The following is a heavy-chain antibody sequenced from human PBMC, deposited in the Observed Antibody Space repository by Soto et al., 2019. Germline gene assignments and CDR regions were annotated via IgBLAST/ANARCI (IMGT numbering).Heavy chain of an antibody. Sequence: QLQLQESGPGLVKPSETLSLTCSVYDDSISSSNYYRAWSRQPPGKGLEWIGSINYTGSTYYNPSLKVRVNISVDTSKDQYSLKLTSVRAADTAVYYFARRECSGGTCSFDPWGQRTLVTVSS. D-gene: IGHD2-15*01. J-gene: IGHJ5*02. CDR3: ARRECSGGTCSFDP. CDR1: DDSISSSNYY. V-gene: IGHV4-39*01. CDR2: INYTGST.